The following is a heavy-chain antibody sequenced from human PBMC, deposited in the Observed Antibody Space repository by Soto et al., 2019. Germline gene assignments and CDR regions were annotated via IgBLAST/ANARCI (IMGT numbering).Heavy chain of an antibody. CDR2: IFYSGST. J-gene: IGHJ4*02. D-gene: IGHD2-15*01. CDR3: ATLPPRIVVVMTVLPI. CDR1: GGSISSSSYY. Sequence: SETLSLTCTVSGGSISSSSYYWGWIRQPPGKGLEWIGSIFYSGSTYYNPSLKSRVTISVDTSKNQFSLKLSSVTAADTAMYYCATLPPRIVVVMTVLPIWGQGSLVTGSS. V-gene: IGHV4-39*01.